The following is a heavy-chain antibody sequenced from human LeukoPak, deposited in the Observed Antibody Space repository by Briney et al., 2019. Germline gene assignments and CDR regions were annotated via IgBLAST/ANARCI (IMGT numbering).Heavy chain of an antibody. J-gene: IGHJ3*01. CDR3: ARDQEEYQLVFHAFDF. D-gene: IGHD2-2*01. V-gene: IGHV3-30-3*01. CDR2: ISFDGSTK. CDR1: RFTFSTYA. Sequence: GGSLRLSCAASRFTFSTYAMHWVRQAPGKGLEWVADISFDGSTKYYADFVKGRFTISRDNSKNTLYLQMNSLRTEDTAVYYCARDQEEYQLVFHAFDFWGQGTMVTVSS.